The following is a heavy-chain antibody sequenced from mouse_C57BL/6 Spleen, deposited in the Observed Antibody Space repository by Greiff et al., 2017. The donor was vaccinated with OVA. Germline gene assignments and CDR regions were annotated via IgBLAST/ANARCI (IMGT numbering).Heavy chain of an antibody. CDR3: ARSERSLLDY. Sequence: QVHVKQSGAELVKPGASVKISCKASGYAFSSYWMNWVKQRPGKGLEWIGQIYPGDGDTNYNGKFKGKATLTADKSSSTAYMQLSSLTSEDSAVYFCARSERSLLDYWGKGTTLTVSS. J-gene: IGHJ2*01. CDR1: GYAFSSYW. CDR2: IYPGDGDT. V-gene: IGHV1-80*01.